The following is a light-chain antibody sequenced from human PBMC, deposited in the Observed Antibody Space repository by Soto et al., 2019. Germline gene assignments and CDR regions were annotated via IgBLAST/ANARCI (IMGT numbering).Light chain of an antibody. CDR1: HSIGTY. CDR3: QQSFNTLT. V-gene: IGKV1-39*01. CDR2: SAS. Sequence: DIQMTQSPSSLSASVGDRVTITCRASHSIGTYLSWYQHRPGKAPKLLSYSASTLQSGVPPRFSGSGSGTDFTLTISSLQPEDFATYYCQQSFNTLTFGGGTMVDIK. J-gene: IGKJ4*01.